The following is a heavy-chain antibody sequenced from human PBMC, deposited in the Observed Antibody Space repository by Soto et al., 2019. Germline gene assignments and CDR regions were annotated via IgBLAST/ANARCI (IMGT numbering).Heavy chain of an antibody. J-gene: IGHJ4*02. CDR2: ISCSGSDT. Sequence: QVQLVESGGGLVKPGGCLRLSCAASGFTFSDYYMSWIRQAPGKGLEWVSYISCSGSDTNYADSVKGRFTVSRDNAKNSLYLQMNSLRAEDTAVYYCARSLRGYSGYSGYWGQGTLVTVSS. CDR3: ARSLRGYSGYSGY. V-gene: IGHV3-11*05. D-gene: IGHD5-12*01. CDR1: GFTFSDYY.